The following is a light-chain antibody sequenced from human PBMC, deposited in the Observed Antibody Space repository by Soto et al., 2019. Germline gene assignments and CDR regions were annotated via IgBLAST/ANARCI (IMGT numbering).Light chain of an antibody. V-gene: IGKV3-20*01. J-gene: IGKJ1*01. CDR3: QQYSSYPWT. CDR1: QSVSSKY. CDR2: GAS. Sequence: EIVWTQSPGTLSWSPGDRATLSCRASQSVSSKYLAWYQQKPGQAPRLLIHGASTRATSNPGRFSGSGSGTEFTLTISSLQPDDFATYHCQQYSSYPWTFGQGTKVDIK.